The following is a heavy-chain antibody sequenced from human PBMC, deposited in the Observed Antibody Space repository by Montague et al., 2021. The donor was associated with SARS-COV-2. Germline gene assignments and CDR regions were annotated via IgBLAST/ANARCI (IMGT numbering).Heavy chain of an antibody. Sequence: SETLSLTCTVSGASVSSSDWGWIRQSPGKGLEWIGEIYSVGSTDYNPSLKSRVTISKDTSKNQFSLKLRSMTVADTAIYYCARGTVTAYAFDVWGQGTMVTVSS. D-gene: IGHD2-21*02. V-gene: IGHV4-59*02. CDR1: GASVSSSD. J-gene: IGHJ3*01. CDR2: IYSVGST. CDR3: ARGTVTAYAFDV.